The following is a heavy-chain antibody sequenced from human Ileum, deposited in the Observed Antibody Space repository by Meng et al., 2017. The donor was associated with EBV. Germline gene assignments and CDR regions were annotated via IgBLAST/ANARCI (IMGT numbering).Heavy chain of an antibody. CDR1: GLTFDNSP. V-gene: IGHV3-21*01. J-gene: IGHJ4*02. Sequence: VQPVVPRVSLSKPGGSLRRSGAASGLTFDNSPMNWVRHGPGKGLEWVPSISKTSYSTYYANSVKGQFTISSDHAENSLYLQMNSLRAEDTAVYFCARGGLGNYDYWGQGNLVTASS. CDR3: ARGGLGNYDY. CDR2: ISKTSYST. D-gene: IGHD4-11*01.